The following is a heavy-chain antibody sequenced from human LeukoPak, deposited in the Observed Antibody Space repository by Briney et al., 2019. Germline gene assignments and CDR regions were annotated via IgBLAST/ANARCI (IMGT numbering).Heavy chain of an antibody. Sequence: PSETLSLTCTVSGGSISSSSYYWSWIRQPPGKGLEWIGYIYYSGSTNYNPSLKSRVTITVDTSKNQFSLKLSSATAADTAVYYCPGGHTAAEKDYWGQGTLVTVSS. CDR2: IYYSGST. J-gene: IGHJ4*02. V-gene: IGHV4-61*01. CDR3: PGGHTAAEKDY. D-gene: IGHD6-25*01. CDR1: GGSISSSSYY.